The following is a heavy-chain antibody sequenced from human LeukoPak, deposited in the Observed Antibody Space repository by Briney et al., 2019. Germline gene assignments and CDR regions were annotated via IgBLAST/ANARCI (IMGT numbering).Heavy chain of an antibody. V-gene: IGHV3-30-3*01. CDR2: ISYDGDET. CDR3: ARSGPDLGFDY. J-gene: IGHJ4*02. CDR1: GFTFPSYA. Sequence: SGGSLRLSCAASGFTFPSYALHWVRQAPDKGREWVAVISYDGDETSYADSVKGRFTISRDNSKNTLYLQMNSLRAEDWDMYYCARSGPDLGFDYWGQGTLVIVSS.